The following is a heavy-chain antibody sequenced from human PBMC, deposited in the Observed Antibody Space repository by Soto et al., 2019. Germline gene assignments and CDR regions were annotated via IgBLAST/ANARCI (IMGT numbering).Heavy chain of an antibody. CDR3: ARDQYDFRTGSYYYAMGV. D-gene: IGHD3-3*01. Sequence: SETLSLTCTVSGVSVSSESHYWSWIRQTPGKGLDWNGYIYYTGSTNYNPSLKGRVTMSVDTSRDQVSLRLRSVTRADTAVYYCARDQYDFRTGSYYYAMGVWHQGTKVTVSS. J-gene: IGHJ6*02. CDR1: GVSVSSESHY. CDR2: IYYTGST. V-gene: IGHV4-61*01.